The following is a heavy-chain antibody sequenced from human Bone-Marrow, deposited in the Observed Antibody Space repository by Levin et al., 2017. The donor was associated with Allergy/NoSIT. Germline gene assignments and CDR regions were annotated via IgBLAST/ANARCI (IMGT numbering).Heavy chain of an antibody. CDR3: ATEGNTTLRDIVQASNAFDI. D-gene: IGHD5-12*01. CDR2: IKNIYDGGTA. CDR1: GFSLSVAW. J-gene: IGHJ3*02. V-gene: IGHV3-15*07. Sequence: GGSLRLSCTVSGFSLSVAWMNWVRQAPGKGLEWVGRIKNIYDGGTADYAAPVKGRFTISRDDSKNTVYLETNSLSTEDTAVYYCATEGNTTLRDIVQASNAFDIWGQGTLVIVSS.